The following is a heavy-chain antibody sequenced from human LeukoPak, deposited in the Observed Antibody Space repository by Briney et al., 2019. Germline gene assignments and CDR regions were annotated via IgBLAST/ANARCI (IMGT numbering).Heavy chain of an antibody. J-gene: IGHJ3*01. CDR1: GGSISTYY. V-gene: IGHV4-59*01. CDR3: ARHGPYSPKGAFDV. D-gene: IGHD1-26*01. CDR2: ICNSGST. Sequence: SETLSLTCTVSGGSISTYYWSWIRQPPGKGLEWIAYICNSGSTNYNPSLKSRVTISLDASKNQFSLKLTSVTAADTAVYYCARHGPYSPKGAFDVWGQGTMVTVSS.